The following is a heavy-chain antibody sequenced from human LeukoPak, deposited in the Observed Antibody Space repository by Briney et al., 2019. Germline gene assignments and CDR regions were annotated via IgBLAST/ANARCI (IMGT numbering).Heavy chain of an antibody. Sequence: GGSLGLSCAASGFTFSSYAMSGVPPAPGKGLEWVSAISGSGGSTYYADSVKGRFTISRDNSKNTLYLQMNSLRAEDTAVYYCAKADYYDSSGYYYDAFDIWGQGTMVTVSS. J-gene: IGHJ3*02. CDR1: GFTFSSYA. V-gene: IGHV3-23*01. CDR3: AKADYYDSSGYYYDAFDI. D-gene: IGHD3-22*01. CDR2: ISGSGGST.